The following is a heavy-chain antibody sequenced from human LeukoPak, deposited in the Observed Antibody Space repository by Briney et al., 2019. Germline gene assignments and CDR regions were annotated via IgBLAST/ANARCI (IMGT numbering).Heavy chain of an antibody. CDR1: GFAFSNHA. Sequence: GGSLRLSCEASGFAFSNHAMTWVRQAPGEGLQWVSTISDTGKTTFYRDSVRGRFTISRDISNNTLYLQMDGLRADDTAVYCCARGGAYDYGVLDAWGQGTLVTVSS. V-gene: IGHV3-23*01. CDR3: ARGGAYDYGVLDA. D-gene: IGHD4/OR15-4a*01. J-gene: IGHJ5*02. CDR2: ISDTGKTT.